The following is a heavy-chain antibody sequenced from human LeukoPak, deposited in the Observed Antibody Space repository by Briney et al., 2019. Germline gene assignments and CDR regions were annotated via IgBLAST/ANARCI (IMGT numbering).Heavy chain of an antibody. D-gene: IGHD2-21*02. CDR1: GFSFGGYA. Sequence: GRSLRLSCAASGFSFGGYALHWVRQAPGKGLEWVASISWNSGDIVHADSVKGRFTISRDNAKNSLYLQMNSLRTEDTALYYCVKSGGYATAIRYFDLWGRGTLVTVSS. CDR3: VKSGGYATAIRYFDL. CDR2: ISWNSGDI. V-gene: IGHV3-9*01. J-gene: IGHJ2*01.